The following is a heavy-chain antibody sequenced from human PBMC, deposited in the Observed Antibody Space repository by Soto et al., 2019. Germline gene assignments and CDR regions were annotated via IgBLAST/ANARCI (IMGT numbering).Heavy chain of an antibody. CDR1: GGSISSSSYY. CDR2: IYYSGST. Sequence: SETLSLTCTVSGGSISSSSYYWGWIRQPPGKGLEWIGSIYYSGSTYYNPSLKSRVTISVDTSKNQFSLKLSSVTAADTAVYYCARRRYYYYGMDVWGQGTTVTVSS. CDR3: ARRRYYYYGMDV. V-gene: IGHV4-39*01. J-gene: IGHJ6*02.